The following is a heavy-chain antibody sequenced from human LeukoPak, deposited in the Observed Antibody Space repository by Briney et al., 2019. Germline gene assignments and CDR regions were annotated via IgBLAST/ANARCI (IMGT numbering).Heavy chain of an antibody. D-gene: IGHD1-14*01. V-gene: IGHV4-61*01. CDR2: IYYSGST. Sequence: SETLSLTCTVSGDSVTSGNYYWSWIRQSPGRGLEWIAYIYYSGSTDYNPSLRSRVTMSVDTSKNQFSLKLSSVTAADTAVYYCATRYNRNYFDYWGQGTLVTVSS. J-gene: IGHJ4*02. CDR3: ATRYNRNYFDY. CDR1: GDSVTSGNYY.